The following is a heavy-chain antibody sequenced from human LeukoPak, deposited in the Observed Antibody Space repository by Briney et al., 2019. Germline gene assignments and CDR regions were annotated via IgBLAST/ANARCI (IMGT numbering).Heavy chain of an antibody. CDR1: GGSISSYY. CDR2: IYYSGST. D-gene: IGHD3-10*01. CDR3: AREDGSGSLS. J-gene: IGHJ4*02. Sequence: SETLSLTCTVSGGSISSYYWSWIRQPPGKGLEWIGYIYYSGSTNYNPSLKSRVTISVDTSKNQFSLKLSSVTAAGTAVYYCAREDGSGSLSWGQGTLVTVSS. V-gene: IGHV4-59*01.